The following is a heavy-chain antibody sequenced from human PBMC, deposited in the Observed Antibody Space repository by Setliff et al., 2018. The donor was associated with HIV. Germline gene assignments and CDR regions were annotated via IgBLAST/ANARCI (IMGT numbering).Heavy chain of an antibody. V-gene: IGHV4-30-4*08. J-gene: IGHJ4*02. CDR3: TRRRGPMVRGVDPTPSYYFDY. CDR1: GGSISSIDYY. Sequence: SETLSLTCTVSGGSISSIDYYWSWIRQPPGKGLEWIGYIYYSGSTYYNPSLKSRVTISVDTSKNQFSLRLGSVTAGDTAVYYCTRRRGPMVRGVDPTPSYYFDYWGQGTLVTVSS. D-gene: IGHD3-10*01. CDR2: IYYSGST.